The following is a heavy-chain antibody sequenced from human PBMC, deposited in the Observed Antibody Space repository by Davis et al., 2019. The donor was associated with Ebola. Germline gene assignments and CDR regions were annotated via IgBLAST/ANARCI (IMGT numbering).Heavy chain of an antibody. J-gene: IGHJ4*02. Sequence: AASVKVSCKASGYTFTSYYMHWVRQAPGQGLEWMGIINPSGGSTSYAQKFQGRVTMTRDTSTSTVYMELSSLRSEDTAVYYCARTVGYCTNGVCYGGYYFDYWGQGTLVTVSS. D-gene: IGHD2-8*01. CDR2: INPSGGST. CDR1: GYTFTSYY. V-gene: IGHV1-46*01. CDR3: ARTVGYCTNGVCYGGYYFDY.